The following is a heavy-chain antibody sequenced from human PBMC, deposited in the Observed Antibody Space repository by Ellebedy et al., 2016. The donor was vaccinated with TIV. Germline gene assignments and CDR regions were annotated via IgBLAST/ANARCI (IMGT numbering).Heavy chain of an antibody. V-gene: IGHV3-21*01. J-gene: IGHJ4*02. Sequence: GESLKISCAASGFTFSSYSMNWVRQAPGKGLEWVSSISSSSSYIYYADSVKGRFTISRDNAKNSLYLQMNSLRAEDTAVYYCARCLSGPPYSWGQGTLVTVSS. CDR2: ISSSSSYI. D-gene: IGHD3-3*01. CDR3: ARCLSGPPYS. CDR1: GFTFSSYS.